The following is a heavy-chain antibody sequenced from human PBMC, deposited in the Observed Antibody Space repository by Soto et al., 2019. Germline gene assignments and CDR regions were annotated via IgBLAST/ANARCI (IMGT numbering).Heavy chain of an antibody. CDR2: IITIFGTA. CDR3: AIMGDGYNSPGVDY. D-gene: IGHD5-12*01. CDR1: GGTFSNYA. V-gene: IGHV1-69*12. Sequence: QVQLVQSGAEVKKPGSSVKVSCKASGGTFSNYAITWVRQAPGQGLESMGGIITIFGTASYSQKFQGRVTITADESTNTAYMELSSLRSEDTAVYYCAIMGDGYNSPGVDYWGQGTLVTVSS. J-gene: IGHJ4*02.